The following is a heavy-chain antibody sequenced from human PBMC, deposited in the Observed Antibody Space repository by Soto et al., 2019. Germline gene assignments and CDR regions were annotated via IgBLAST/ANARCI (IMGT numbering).Heavy chain of an antibody. CDR2: INHSGST. Sequence: QVQLQQWGAGLLKPSETLSLTCAVYGGSFSGYYWSWIRQPPGKGLEWIGEINHSGSTNYNPSLKSRGTISVDTSKNQFSLKLSSVTAADTAVYYCARGGGYYDSSGSDYWGQGTLVTVSS. V-gene: IGHV4-34*01. CDR1: GGSFSGYY. CDR3: ARGGGYYDSSGSDY. D-gene: IGHD3-22*01. J-gene: IGHJ4*02.